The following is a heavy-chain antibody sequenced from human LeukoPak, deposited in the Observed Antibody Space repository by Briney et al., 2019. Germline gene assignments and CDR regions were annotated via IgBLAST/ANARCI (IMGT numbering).Heavy chain of an antibody. CDR1: GGSFSVYY. J-gene: IGHJ4*02. CDR3: ARSLIAVAGVDY. V-gene: IGHV4-34*01. Sequence: SETLSLTCAVYGGSFSVYYWSWIRQPPGKGLEWIGEINHSGSTNYNPSLKSRVTISVDTSKNQFSLKLSSVTAADTAVYYCARSLIAVAGVDYWGQGTLVTVSS. CDR2: INHSGST. D-gene: IGHD6-19*01.